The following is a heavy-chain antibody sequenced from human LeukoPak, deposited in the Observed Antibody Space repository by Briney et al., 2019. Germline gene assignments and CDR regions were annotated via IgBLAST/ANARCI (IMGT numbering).Heavy chain of an antibody. Sequence: SETLSLTCDVSGGSITQTNYWTWVRQPPGKGLEWIGYIYNSGSTNYNPSLKSRVTISVDTSKNQFSLKLSSVTAADTAVYYCARDPSYSSGYYDYWGQGTLVTVSS. CDR2: IYNSGST. CDR1: GGSITQTNY. J-gene: IGHJ4*02. CDR3: ARDPSYSSGYYDY. D-gene: IGHD6-19*01. V-gene: IGHV4-4*02.